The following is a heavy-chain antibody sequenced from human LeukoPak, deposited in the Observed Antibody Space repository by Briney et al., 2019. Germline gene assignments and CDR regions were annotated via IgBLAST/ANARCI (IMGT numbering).Heavy chain of an antibody. CDR3: ARLIRRGWGGATFDY. CDR2: IDPIDSYT. V-gene: IGHV5-10-1*01. J-gene: IGHJ4*02. Sequence: GESLRISCKGSGYSFATYWISWVRQMPGIGLEWMGRIDPIDSYTNYSPSFQGHVTISADKSISTAYLQWSSLKASDTAMYYCARLIRRGWGGATFDYWGQETLVTVSS. CDR1: GYSFATYW. D-gene: IGHD1-26*01.